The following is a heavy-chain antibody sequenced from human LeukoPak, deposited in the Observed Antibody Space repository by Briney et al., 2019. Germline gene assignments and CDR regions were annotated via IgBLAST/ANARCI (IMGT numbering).Heavy chain of an antibody. Sequence: SGTLSVTCAVSGGSISSSNWWSWVRQPPGKGLEWIGEIYHSGRTNYNPSLKSRVNISVDKSKNQFSLKLSSVTAADTAVYYCARARSMVRGVVISGLNWFDPWGQGTLVTVSS. CDR1: GGSISSSNW. CDR3: ARARSMVRGVVISGLNWFDP. J-gene: IGHJ5*02. V-gene: IGHV4-4*02. D-gene: IGHD3-10*01. CDR2: IYHSGRT.